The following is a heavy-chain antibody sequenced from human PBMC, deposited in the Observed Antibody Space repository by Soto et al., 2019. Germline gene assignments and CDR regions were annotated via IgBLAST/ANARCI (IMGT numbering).Heavy chain of an antibody. CDR3: ARGHNTGSGYYDY. CDR1: GGSLSGYY. V-gene: IGHV4-34*01. J-gene: IGHJ4*02. Sequence: QVQLQQWGAGLLKPSETLSLTCVVYGGSLSGYYWSWIRQAPGKGLEWIGEISHSGSTNYNPSLKSRVTISVDTSKNQFSLKLSSVTAADTAVYYCARGHNTGSGYYDYWGQGTLVTVSS. CDR2: ISHSGST. D-gene: IGHD6-19*01.